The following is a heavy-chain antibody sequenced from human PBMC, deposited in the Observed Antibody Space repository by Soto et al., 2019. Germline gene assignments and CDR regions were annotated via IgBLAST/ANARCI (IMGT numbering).Heavy chain of an antibody. J-gene: IGHJ4*02. V-gene: IGHV4-59*01. Sequence: SETLSLTCTVSGGSISSYYWSWIRQPPGKGLEWIGYIYYSGSTNYNPSLKSRVTISVDTSKNQFSLKLSSVTAADTAVYYCARSDGVVIARHFFDYWGQGTLVTVSS. D-gene: IGHD3-3*01. CDR2: IYYSGST. CDR3: ARSDGVVIARHFFDY. CDR1: GGSISSYY.